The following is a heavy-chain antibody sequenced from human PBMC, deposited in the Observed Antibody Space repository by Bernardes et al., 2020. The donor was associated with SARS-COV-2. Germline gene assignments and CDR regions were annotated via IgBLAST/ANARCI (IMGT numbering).Heavy chain of an antibody. CDR3: ARGVPEIDY. CDR1: GGSFSGYY. J-gene: IGHJ4*02. Sequence: TLSLTCAVYGGSFSGYYWSWIRQPPGKGLEWIGEINHSGSTNYNPSLKSRVTISVDTSKNQFSLKLSSVTAADTAVYYCARGVPEIDYWGQGTLVTVSS. V-gene: IGHV4-34*01. D-gene: IGHD1-1*01. CDR2: INHSGST.